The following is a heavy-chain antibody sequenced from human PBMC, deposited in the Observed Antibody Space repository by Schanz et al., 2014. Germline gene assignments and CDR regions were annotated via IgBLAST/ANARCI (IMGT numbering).Heavy chain of an antibody. D-gene: IGHD3-22*01. V-gene: IGHV3-15*01. CDR3: TDGSAR. J-gene: IGHJ4*02. Sequence: AQLVESGGGVVQPGGSLRLSCAASRFAFSNCGMHWVRQAPGKGLEWVGRFKSNVDGGTTDYAAPVKGRFTISRDDSKNTLSLQMNSLKTEDTAVYYCTDGSARWGQGTLVTVSS. CDR2: FKSNVDGGTT. CDR1: RFAFSNCG.